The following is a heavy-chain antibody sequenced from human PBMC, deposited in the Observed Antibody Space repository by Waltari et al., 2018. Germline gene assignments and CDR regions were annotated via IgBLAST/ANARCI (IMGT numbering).Heavy chain of an antibody. Sequence: QVQLVESGGGMVQPGRSLRLSCAASGFTFSSYGMHWVRQAPGKGLEWVAVIWYDGSNKYYADSVKGRFTISRDNSKNTLYLQMNSLRAEDTAVYYCARDTVTTRFDYWGQGTLVTVSS. CDR3: ARDTVTTRFDY. CDR2: IWYDGSNK. CDR1: GFTFSSYG. J-gene: IGHJ4*02. D-gene: IGHD4-17*01. V-gene: IGHV3-33*01.